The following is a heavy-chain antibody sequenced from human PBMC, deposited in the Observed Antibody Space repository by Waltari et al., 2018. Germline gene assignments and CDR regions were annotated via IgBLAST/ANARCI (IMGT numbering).Heavy chain of an antibody. J-gene: IGHJ4*02. Sequence: QVQLVQSGAEVKKPGASVKVSCKASGYTFTSYDINWVRQATGQGLGWSGWMNPNRVNTGYAQKFQGRVTMTRNTSISTAYMELSSLRSEDTAVYYCARVRSIAVAGIDYWGQGTLVTVSS. CDR1: GYTFTSYD. V-gene: IGHV1-8*02. CDR2: MNPNRVNT. CDR3: ARVRSIAVAGIDY. D-gene: IGHD6-19*01.